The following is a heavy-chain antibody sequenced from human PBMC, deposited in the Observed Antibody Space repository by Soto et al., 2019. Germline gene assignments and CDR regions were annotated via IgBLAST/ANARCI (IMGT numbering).Heavy chain of an antibody. V-gene: IGHV1-18*01. CDR2: ISAYNGNT. J-gene: IGHJ6*02. D-gene: IGHD3-22*01. CDR1: GYTFTSYG. CDR3: ARDISDYYDSSGSYGMDV. Sequence: GASVKVSCKASGYTFTSYGISWVRQAPGQGLEWMGWISAYNGNTNYAQKLQGRVTMTTDTSTSTAYMELRSLRSDDTAVHYCARDISDYYDSSGSYGMDVRGQGTTVTVSS.